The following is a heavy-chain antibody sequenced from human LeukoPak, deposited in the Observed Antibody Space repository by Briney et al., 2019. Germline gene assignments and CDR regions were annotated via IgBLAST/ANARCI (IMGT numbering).Heavy chain of an antibody. Sequence: GGSLRLSCAASGFTFSSYWMNWVRQAPGKGLERVANIKQDGSEKNYVDSVKGRFTISRDNAKNSLFLQMNSLRGEDTAVYYCARTGTSAFRGRDCYSFDYWGQGTLVAVSS. CDR2: IKQDGSEK. CDR3: ARTGTSAFRGRDCYSFDY. CDR1: GFTFSSYW. D-gene: IGHD2-21*02. J-gene: IGHJ4*02. V-gene: IGHV3-7*01.